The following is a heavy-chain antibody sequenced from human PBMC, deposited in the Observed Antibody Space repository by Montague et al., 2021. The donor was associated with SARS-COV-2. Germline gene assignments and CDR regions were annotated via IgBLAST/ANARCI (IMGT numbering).Heavy chain of an antibody. CDR2: ISGSGGST. CDR3: AKRYCSGGSCYSGFDP. CDR1: GFTFSSYA. V-gene: IGHV3-23*01. Sequence: SLRLSCAASGFTFSSYAMGWVRQAPGKGLEWVSAISGSGGSTYYADSVKGRFTISRDNSKNTLYLQMNSLRAEDTAVYYCAKRYCSGGSCYSGFDPWGQGTLVTVSS. D-gene: IGHD2-15*01. J-gene: IGHJ5*02.